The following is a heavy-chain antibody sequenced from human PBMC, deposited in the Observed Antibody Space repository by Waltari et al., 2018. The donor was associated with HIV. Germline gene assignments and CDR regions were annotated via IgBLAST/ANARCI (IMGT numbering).Heavy chain of an antibody. J-gene: IGHJ6*02. CDR2: ISQSGPT. CDR1: GGSISSGGYS. Sequence: QLQLQESGSGLVKPSQTLSLTCAVSGGSISSGGYSWTWIRQPPGKGLEWIGYISQSGPTYDNPSLQSRVTISLDRSKNQFSLKLRSVTAADTAVYYCARDRLSVTTRGGYYYGLDVWGQGTTVTVSS. D-gene: IGHD4-17*01. V-gene: IGHV4-30-2*01. CDR3: ARDRLSVTTRGGYYYGLDV.